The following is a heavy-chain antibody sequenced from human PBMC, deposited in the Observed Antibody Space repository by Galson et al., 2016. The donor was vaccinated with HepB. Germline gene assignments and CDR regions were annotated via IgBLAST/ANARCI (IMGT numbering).Heavy chain of an antibody. J-gene: IGHJ4*02. Sequence: ETLSLTCAVSGGSVSSSDWWTWVRQPPGKGLERIGEIYHSGLTNYNPSLKSRVTISIDTSKNQFSLNLSSVIAADTAVYYCARAIPGYERGPYFDYWGQGTLVTVSS. D-gene: IGHD3-3*01. CDR3: ARAIPGYERGPYFDY. CDR1: GGSVSSSDW. CDR2: IYHSGLT. V-gene: IGHV4-4*02.